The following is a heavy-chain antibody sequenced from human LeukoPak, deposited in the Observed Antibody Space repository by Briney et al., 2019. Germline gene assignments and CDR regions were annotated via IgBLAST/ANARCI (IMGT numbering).Heavy chain of an antibody. CDR3: ARGRHDFWSGYFSQNWFDP. J-gene: IGHJ5*02. D-gene: IGHD3-3*01. Sequence: PSETLSLTCAVYGGSFSGYYWSWIRQPPGKGLEWIGEINHSGSTNYNPSLKSRVTISVDTSKNQFSLKLSSVTAADTAVYYCARGRHDFWSGYFSQNWFDPWGQGTLVTVSS. CDR1: GGSFSGYY. V-gene: IGHV4-34*01. CDR2: INHSGST.